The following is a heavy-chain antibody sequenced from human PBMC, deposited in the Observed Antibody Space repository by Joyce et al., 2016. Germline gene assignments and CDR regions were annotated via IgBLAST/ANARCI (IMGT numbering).Heavy chain of an antibody. CDR3: ARDTSRMTLKGMDV. Sequence: QVYLEQSGAEVRKPGSSVKVSCKASRGTFSSYSIAWVRKAPGEGREWMGDSIPIFGTTNYADKFQGRVSMTADASTSTANMEWSGLTSEDTAIYYCARDTSRMTLKGMDVWGQWTTVTVSS. CDR1: RGTFSSYS. CDR2: SIPIFGTT. V-gene: IGHV1-69*12. D-gene: IGHD2-21*02. J-gene: IGHJ6*02.